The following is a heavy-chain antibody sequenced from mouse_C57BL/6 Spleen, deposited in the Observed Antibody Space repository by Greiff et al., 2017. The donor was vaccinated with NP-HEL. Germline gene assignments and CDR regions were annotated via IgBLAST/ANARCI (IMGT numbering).Heavy chain of an antibody. D-gene: IGHD3-2*02. CDR3: ALDSSGYGY. CDR1: GYTFTSYW. J-gene: IGHJ2*01. V-gene: IGHV1-69*01. CDR2: IDPSDSYT. Sequence: QVQLQQPGAELVMPGASVKLSCKASGYTFTSYWMHWVKQRPGQGLEWIGEIDPSDSYTNYNQKFTGKSTLTVDKSSSTAYMQLSSLTSEDSAVYYCALDSSGYGYWGQGTTLTVSS.